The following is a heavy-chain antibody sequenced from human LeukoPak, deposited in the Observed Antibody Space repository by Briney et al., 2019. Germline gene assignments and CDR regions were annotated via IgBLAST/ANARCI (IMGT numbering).Heavy chain of an antibody. V-gene: IGHV3-72*01. D-gene: IGHD6-13*01. Sequence: GGSLRLSCAASGFTFSDHYMDWVRQAPGKGLEWVGRTRNKANSYTTEYAASVKGRFTISRDDSKNSLYLQMNSLRAEDTAVYFCARAREMGSSWPTDYWGQGTLVTVSS. CDR3: ARAREMGSSWPTDY. J-gene: IGHJ4*02. CDR1: GFTFSDHY. CDR2: TRNKANSYTT.